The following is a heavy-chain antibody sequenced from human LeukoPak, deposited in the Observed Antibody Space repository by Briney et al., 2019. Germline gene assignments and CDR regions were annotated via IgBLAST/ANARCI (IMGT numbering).Heavy chain of an antibody. CDR3: ASGGMAGTFSWFDP. D-gene: IGHD6-19*01. V-gene: IGHV1-18*01. J-gene: IGHJ5*02. CDR2: ISAYNGNT. CDR1: GYTFTSYG. Sequence: ASVKVSCKASGYTFTSYGISWVRQAPGQGLEWMGWISAYNGNTNYAQKFQGRVTMTRDTSISTAYMELSRLRSDDTAVYYCASGGMAGTFSWFDPWGQGTLVTVSS.